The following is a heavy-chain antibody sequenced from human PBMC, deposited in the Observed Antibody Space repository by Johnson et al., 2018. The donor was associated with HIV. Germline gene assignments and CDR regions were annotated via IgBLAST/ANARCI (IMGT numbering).Heavy chain of an antibody. J-gene: IGHJ3*02. D-gene: IGHD1-26*01. CDR3: ARGSWSSGSYGIWYAFDI. CDR1: GFTFSSYA. Sequence: QVQLVESGGGVVQPGRSLRLSCAASGFTFSSYAMHWVRQAPAKGLEWVAVISYDGSNKFSADSVKGRFTISRDNSKNTLYLQMNSLRAEDTAVYYCARGSWSSGSYGIWYAFDIWGQGTKVTVSS. CDR2: ISYDGSNK. V-gene: IGHV3-30-3*01.